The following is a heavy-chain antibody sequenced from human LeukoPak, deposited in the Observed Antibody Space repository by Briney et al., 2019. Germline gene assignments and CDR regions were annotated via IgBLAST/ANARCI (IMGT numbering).Heavy chain of an antibody. CDR3: ARDSRLSACSGGSCESPTGY. D-gene: IGHD2-15*01. V-gene: IGHV3-9*01. CDR1: GFTFDDYA. CDR2: ISWNSGSI. Sequence: PGGSLRLSCAASGFTFDDYAMHWVRQAPGKGLEWVSGISWNSGSIGYADSVKGRFTISRDNAKNSLYLQMNSLRAEDTAVYYCARDSRLSACSGGSCESPTGYWGQGTLVTVSS. J-gene: IGHJ4*02.